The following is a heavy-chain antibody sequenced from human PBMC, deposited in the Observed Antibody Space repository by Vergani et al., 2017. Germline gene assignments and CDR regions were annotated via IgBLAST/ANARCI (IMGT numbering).Heavy chain of an antibody. CDR3: ARIGDPYYFDY. CDR2: INHSGST. Sequence: QVQLQESGPGLLKPSETLSLTCAVYGGSFSGYYWSWIRQPPGKGLEWIGEINHSGSTNYNPSLKSRVTISVDTSKNQFSLKLSSVTAADTAVYYCARIGDPYYFDYWGQGTLVTVSS. CDR1: GGSFSGYY. V-gene: IGHV4-34*01. D-gene: IGHD2-21*02. J-gene: IGHJ4*02.